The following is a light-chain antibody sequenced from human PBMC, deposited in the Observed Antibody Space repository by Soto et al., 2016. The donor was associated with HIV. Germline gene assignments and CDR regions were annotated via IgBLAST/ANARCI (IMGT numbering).Light chain of an antibody. Sequence: DIQMTQSPSSVSASVGDTVTITCRASQDISTWLAWYQQKPDKAPKLLISAASNLQSGVPSRFSGSGSGTDFTLTISSLQPEDFATYFCQQYKTYPLTFGGGTKVQIK. CDR1: QDISTW. CDR3: QQYKTYPLT. CDR2: AAS. V-gene: IGKV1D-16*01. J-gene: IGKJ4*01.